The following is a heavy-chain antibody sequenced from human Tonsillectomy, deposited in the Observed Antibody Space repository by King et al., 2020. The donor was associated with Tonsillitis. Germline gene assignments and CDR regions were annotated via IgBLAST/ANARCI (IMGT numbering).Heavy chain of an antibody. CDR1: GYTFTSYY. CDR2: INPSGGSR. V-gene: IGHV1-46*01. D-gene: IGHD1-20*01. Sequence: VQLVESGAEVKKPGASVKVSCKASGYTFTSYYIHWVRQAPGQGLEWMGIINPSGGSRSNAQKFQGRVTMTRDTSTSTVYMELSNLRSEDAAVYYCANHNWNDEDAFDIWGQGTMVTVSS. J-gene: IGHJ3*02. CDR3: ANHNWNDEDAFDI.